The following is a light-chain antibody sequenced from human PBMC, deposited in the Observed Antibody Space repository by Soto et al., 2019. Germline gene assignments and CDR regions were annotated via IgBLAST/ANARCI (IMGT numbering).Light chain of an antibody. J-gene: IGLJ1*01. V-gene: IGLV2-14*01. CDR3: SSYTAGGTI. CDR2: EVS. Sequence: QSVLTQPASVSGSPGQSITISCTGTSGDVGGYYYDSWYQQLPGKAPKLMISEVSNRPSGVSNRFSGSKSGNTASLTISGLQAEDEADYYCSSYTAGGTIFGTGTKLTVL. CDR1: SGDVGGYYY.